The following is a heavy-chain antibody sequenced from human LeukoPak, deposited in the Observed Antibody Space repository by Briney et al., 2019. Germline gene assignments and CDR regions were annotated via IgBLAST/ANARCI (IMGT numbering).Heavy chain of an antibody. CDR3: ARDSAGATLEEDAFDI. J-gene: IGHJ3*02. D-gene: IGHD1-26*01. V-gene: IGHV3-21*01. CDR1: GFTFSSYS. CDR2: ISSSSSYI. Sequence: PGGSLRLSCAASGFTFSSYSMNWVRQAPGKGLEWVSSISSSSSYIYYADSVKGRFTISRDNAKNSLYLQMNSLRAEDTAVYYCARDSAGATLEEDAFDIWGQGTMVTVSS.